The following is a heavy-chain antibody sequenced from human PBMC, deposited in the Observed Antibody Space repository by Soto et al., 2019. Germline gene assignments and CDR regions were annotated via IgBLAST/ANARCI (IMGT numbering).Heavy chain of an antibody. V-gene: IGHV3-30-3*01. CDR3: PRGIVGNQIFGI. J-gene: IGHJ3*02. CDR2: ISYDGSNK. Sequence: PGGSLRLSCAASGFTFSSYAMHWVRQAPGKGLEWVAVISYDGSNKYYADSVKGRFTISRDNSKNTLYLQMNSLRAEDTAVYYCPRGIVGNQIFGIWGQATMVTVSS. CDR1: GFTFSSYA. D-gene: IGHD2-15*01.